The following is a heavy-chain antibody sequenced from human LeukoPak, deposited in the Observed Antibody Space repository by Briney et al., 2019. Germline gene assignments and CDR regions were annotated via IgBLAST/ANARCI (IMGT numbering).Heavy chain of an antibody. V-gene: IGHV1-8*01. CDR2: MTPNSGDT. Sequence: GASVKASCKASGYTFTSYDINWVRQAPGQGLEWLGWMTPNSGDTGYAQKFQGRVTMTRDTSISTAYMELSSLRSEDTAVYYCARNYYGSGTFDYWGQGTLVTVSS. CDR3: ARNYYGSGTFDY. CDR1: GYTFTSYD. J-gene: IGHJ4*02. D-gene: IGHD3-10*01.